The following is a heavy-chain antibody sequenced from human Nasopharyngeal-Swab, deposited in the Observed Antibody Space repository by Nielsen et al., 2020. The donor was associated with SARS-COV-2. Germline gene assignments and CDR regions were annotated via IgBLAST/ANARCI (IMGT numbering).Heavy chain of an antibody. V-gene: IGHV1-3*01. D-gene: IGHD3-16*02. CDR3: ARGDDYVWGSFRNDALDM. CDR1: GYSFTRYS. CDR2: LNGGNSNT. Sequence: ASVQVSCKASGYSFTRYSLHWVRQAPAQRLEWMAWLNGGNSNTEYSQKFLGRVTITRDTPASKAYMDLDSLTSEDTAVYYCARGDDYVWGSFRNDALDMWGQGTMVTVS. J-gene: IGHJ3*02.